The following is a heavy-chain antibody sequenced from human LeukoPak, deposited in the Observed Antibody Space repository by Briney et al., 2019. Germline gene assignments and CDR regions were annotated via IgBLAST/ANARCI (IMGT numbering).Heavy chain of an antibody. CDR1: GFTFSSYA. Sequence: PGGSLRLSCAASGFTFSSYAMHWVRQAPGKGLEWVAVISYDGSNKYYADSVKGRFTISRDNSKNTLYLQMNSLRAEDTAVYYCARDYYDSSWGAFDIWGQGTMVTVSS. CDR3: ARDYYDSSWGAFDI. J-gene: IGHJ3*02. D-gene: IGHD3-22*01. CDR2: ISYDGSNK. V-gene: IGHV3-30-3*01.